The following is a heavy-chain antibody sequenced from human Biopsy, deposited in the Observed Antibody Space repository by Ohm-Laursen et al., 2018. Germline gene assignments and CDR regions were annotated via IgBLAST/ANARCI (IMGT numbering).Heavy chain of an antibody. Sequence: SLRLSCAASGFTFSGYAMSWVRQGPEKGLEWVSVVTGSGRSTYYTDSVKGRFSISRDNSKNILYLQMNSLRVEDTAVYYCAKGRSGGTGHGNWFDPWGQGTLVIVSS. CDR1: GFTFSGYA. V-gene: IGHV3-23*01. CDR3: AKGRSGGTGHGNWFDP. D-gene: IGHD3-10*01. J-gene: IGHJ5*02. CDR2: VTGSGRST.